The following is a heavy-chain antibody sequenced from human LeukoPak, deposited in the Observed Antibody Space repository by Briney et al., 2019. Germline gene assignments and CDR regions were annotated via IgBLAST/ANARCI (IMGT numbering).Heavy chain of an antibody. Sequence: ASVKVSCKASGYTFRSYDITWVRQAPGQGLEWMGWISPNNGNTNYAQKFQGRVTMTTDTPTNTAYMEMRSLRSDDTAVYYCARDRDSSGWHVADYWGQGTLVTVSS. D-gene: IGHD6-19*01. J-gene: IGHJ4*02. CDR1: GYTFRSYD. V-gene: IGHV1-18*01. CDR3: ARDRDSSGWHVADY. CDR2: ISPNNGNT.